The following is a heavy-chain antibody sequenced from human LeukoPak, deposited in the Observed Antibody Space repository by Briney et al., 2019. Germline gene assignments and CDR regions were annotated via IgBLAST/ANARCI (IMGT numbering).Heavy chain of an antibody. CDR3: ARDKYCNSASCYFDY. J-gene: IGHJ4*02. V-gene: IGHV5-51*01. CDR1: GYSFTSNW. D-gene: IGHD2-2*01. CDR2: IYPGDSDT. Sequence: GESLKISCKGSGYSFTSNWIGWVRQMPGKGLEWMGIIYPGDSDTRYSPSFQGQVTISADKSISTAYLQWSSLKASDTAIYYCARDKYCNSASCYFDYWGQGTLVTVSS.